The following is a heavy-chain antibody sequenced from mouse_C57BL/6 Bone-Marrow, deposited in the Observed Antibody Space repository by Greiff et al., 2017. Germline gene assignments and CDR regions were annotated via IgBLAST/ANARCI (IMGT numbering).Heavy chain of an antibody. D-gene: IGHD4-1*01. V-gene: IGHV1-18*01. CDR3: ARPRNWDYAMDY. Sequence: EVQLQQSGPELVKPGASVKIPCKASGYTFTDYNMDWVKQSHGKRLEWIGDINPNNGGTIYNQKFKGKATLTVDKSSSTAYMERRSLTSEDTAVSYCARPRNWDYAMDYWGQGTSVTVSS. CDR2: INPNNGGT. CDR1: GYTFTDYN. J-gene: IGHJ4*01.